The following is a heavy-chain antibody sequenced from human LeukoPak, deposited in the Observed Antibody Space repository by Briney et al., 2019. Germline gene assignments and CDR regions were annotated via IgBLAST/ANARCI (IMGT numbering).Heavy chain of an antibody. CDR3: ARVGVAVAGTGVDY. J-gene: IGHJ4*02. CDR1: GFTFSSYS. D-gene: IGHD6-19*01. CDR2: ISSSSSYI. Sequence: GGSLRLSCAASGFTFSSYSMNWVRQAPGKGLEWVSSISSSSSYIYYADSVKGRFTISRDNAKNSLYLQMNSLRAEDTAVYYCARVGVAVAGTGVDYRGQGTLVTVSS. V-gene: IGHV3-21*01.